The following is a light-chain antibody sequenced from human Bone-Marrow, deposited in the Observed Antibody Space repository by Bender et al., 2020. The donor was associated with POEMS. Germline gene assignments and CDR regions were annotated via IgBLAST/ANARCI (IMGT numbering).Light chain of an antibody. V-gene: IGLV3-25*03. CDR1: DIGGKS. Sequence: SYILTQPPSVSVAPGKTARIPCEGNDIGGKSVHWYQQKSGQAPVLVLYDDTDRPSGIPERFSGSNSGTTVTLTISGVQAEDEADYYCQSLDSSGTVVVFGGGTKVTVL. J-gene: IGLJ2*01. CDR3: QSLDSSGTVVV. CDR2: DDT.